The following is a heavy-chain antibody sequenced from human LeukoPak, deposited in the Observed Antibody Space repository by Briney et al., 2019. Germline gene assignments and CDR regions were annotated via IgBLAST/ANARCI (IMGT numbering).Heavy chain of an antibody. CDR3: ASSGSSCSSTSCYSPFDY. Sequence: SVKLSFKASGGTFSSYAISWVRQAPGQGLEWMGGIIPIFGTATYAQKFQGRVTITADESTSTAYMELSSLRSEDTAVYYCASSGSSCSSTSCYSPFDYWGQGTLVTVSS. V-gene: IGHV1-69*13. J-gene: IGHJ4*02. CDR1: GGTFSSYA. CDR2: IIPIFGTA. D-gene: IGHD2-2*01.